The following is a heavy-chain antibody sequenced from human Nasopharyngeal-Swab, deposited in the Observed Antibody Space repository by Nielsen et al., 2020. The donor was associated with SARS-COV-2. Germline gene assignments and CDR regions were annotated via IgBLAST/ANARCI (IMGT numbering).Heavy chain of an antibody. J-gene: IGHJ4*02. CDR1: GFTFSNFA. D-gene: IGHD2-15*01. V-gene: IGHV3-23*01. Sequence: GESLKISCAASGFTFSNFAMSWVRQAPGKGPEWVSVISGDSDSTYYTDSVKGRFTISRDNSKNTLYLQMNSLRAEDTAVYHCARATPTYSGGDFDYWGQGTLVTVSS. CDR3: ARATPTYSGGDFDY. CDR2: ISGDSDST.